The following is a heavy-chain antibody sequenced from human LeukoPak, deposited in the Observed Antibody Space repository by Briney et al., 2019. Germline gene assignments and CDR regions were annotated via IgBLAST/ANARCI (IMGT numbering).Heavy chain of an antibody. CDR3: ARAPERGNYFDY. D-gene: IGHD3-16*01. J-gene: IGHJ4*02. CDR1: GYTFTSYY. V-gene: IGHV1-46*01. CDR2: INPSGGST. Sequence: ASVKVSCKASGYTFTSYYMHWVRQAPGQGLQWMGIINPSGGSTTYAQEFHGRATMTRDTSTSTVYMELSSLRSEDTAVYYCARAPERGNYFDYGGQGTLVTVSS.